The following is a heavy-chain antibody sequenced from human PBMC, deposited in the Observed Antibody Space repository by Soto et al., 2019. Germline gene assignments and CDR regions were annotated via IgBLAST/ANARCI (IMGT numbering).Heavy chain of an antibody. CDR3: ARELDGIDV. V-gene: IGHV3-11*05. Sequence: QVQLLESGGGLVKPGGSLRLSCAASGLAVNHYYMRWIRQAPGKGLEWVSYISSSGDYTKYADSVLGRFTISRDNAKSSLYLQMNRLRAEDTAVYYCARELDGIDVWGQGTTVTVSS. CDR1: GLAVNHYY. CDR2: ISSSGDYT. J-gene: IGHJ6*02.